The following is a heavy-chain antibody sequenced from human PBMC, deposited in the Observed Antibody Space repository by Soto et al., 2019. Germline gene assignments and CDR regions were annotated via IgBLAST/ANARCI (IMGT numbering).Heavy chain of an antibody. J-gene: IGHJ4*02. D-gene: IGHD4-17*01. CDR1: GVTVSNNY. Sequence: EVQLVESGGGLVQPGASLRLSCAASGVTVSNNYMSWVRQAPGKGLEWVSVIYSVGSTSYADSVKGRFTISRDNSKNMVYLQKNSLRAEDTAVYYCARIRPETKYGYWGQGTLVTVSS. CDR2: IYSVGST. CDR3: ARIRPETKYGY. V-gene: IGHV3-66*01.